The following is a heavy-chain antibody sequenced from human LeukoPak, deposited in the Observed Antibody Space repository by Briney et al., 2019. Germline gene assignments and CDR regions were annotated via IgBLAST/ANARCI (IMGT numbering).Heavy chain of an antibody. J-gene: IGHJ4*02. V-gene: IGHV3-53*01. CDR2: IYRDGST. CDR1: GFSVSSSY. Sequence: PGESLRLSCAASGFSVSSSYMNWVRQAPGKGLEWVSIIYRDGSTYYADYVKGRFTISRDNSKSTLYLQMNSLRAEDTAVYYCARDSGDGDYEPLDYWGQGTLVTVSS. CDR3: ARDSGDGDYEPLDY. D-gene: IGHD4-17*01.